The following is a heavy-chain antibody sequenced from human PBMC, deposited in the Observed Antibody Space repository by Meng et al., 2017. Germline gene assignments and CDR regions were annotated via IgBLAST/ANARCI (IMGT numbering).Heavy chain of an antibody. CDR1: GYTLTSYA. Sequence: QAQLVQSGSELRKTGASVKVSCKASGYTLTSYAINWLRQVPGHGLQWMGWIDTKTGNPTYVPGFTGRLVFSLDTPVSTAYLQISGLKADDTAVYYCTRDGYSDCSRTSCFDSWGQGTLVTVSS. V-gene: IGHV7-4-1*02. J-gene: IGHJ4*02. CDR2: IDTKTGNP. CDR3: TRDGYSDCSRTSCFDS. D-gene: IGHD2-2*01.